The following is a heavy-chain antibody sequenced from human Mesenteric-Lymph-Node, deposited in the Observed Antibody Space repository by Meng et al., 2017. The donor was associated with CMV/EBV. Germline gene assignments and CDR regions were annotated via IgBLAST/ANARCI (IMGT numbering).Heavy chain of an antibody. Sequence: GESLKISCAASTFIFSDYAMHWVRQAPGKGLEWVAVISYAGINKNYEDSVKGRFTISRDNSKNTLYLQINSLRPEDTAVYYCSTAPNPNYSDYWGQGTLVTVSS. V-gene: IGHV3-30-3*01. J-gene: IGHJ4*01. CDR1: TFIFSDYA. CDR2: ISYAGINK. CDR3: STAPNPNYSDY.